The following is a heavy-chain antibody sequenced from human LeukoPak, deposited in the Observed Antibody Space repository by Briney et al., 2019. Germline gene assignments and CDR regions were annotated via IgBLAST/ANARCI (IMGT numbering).Heavy chain of an antibody. CDR2: IVPRAGNT. Sequence: GGSLRLSCAASGFDFGNYAMTWVRQAPGKGLEWVSNIVPRAGNTYYADSVRGRFTIPRDNSQNTLYLQMDSLRADDTAVYYCGTTIPPFYYKFDMDVWGQGTTVTVSS. D-gene: IGHD5-24*01. V-gene: IGHV3-23*01. CDR3: GTTIPPFYYKFDMDV. CDR1: GFDFGNYA. J-gene: IGHJ6*02.